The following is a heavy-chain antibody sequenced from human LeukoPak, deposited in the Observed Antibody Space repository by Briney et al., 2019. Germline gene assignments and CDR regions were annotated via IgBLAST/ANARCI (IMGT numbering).Heavy chain of an antibody. J-gene: IGHJ6*02. CDR2: ISGYNGDT. Sequence: GASVKVSCKASGYSFNNYGISWVRQAPGQGLEWMGWISGYNGDTKFAQKFQGRVTITTDKSTTTASMELRSLRSDGTAVYFCAREYYYDTSGYYSAYYNYGMDVWGQGTTVTVSS. D-gene: IGHD3-22*01. CDR3: AREYYYDTSGYYSAYYNYGMDV. CDR1: GYSFNNYG. V-gene: IGHV1-18*01.